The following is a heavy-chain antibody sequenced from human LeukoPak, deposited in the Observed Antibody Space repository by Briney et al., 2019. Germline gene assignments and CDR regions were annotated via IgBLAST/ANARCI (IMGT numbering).Heavy chain of an antibody. CDR1: GFAFSSYW. CDR2: IKQDGSEK. CDR3: ARTGTEYDAFDI. V-gene: IGHV3-7*01. D-gene: IGHD1-1*01. Sequence: GGSLRLSCAASGFAFSSYWMSWVRQAPGKGLEWVASIKQDGSEKFHVDSVRGRFTISRDNAKNSLYLQMNSLRAEDTAVYYCARTGTEYDAFDIWGQGTMVTVSS. J-gene: IGHJ3*02.